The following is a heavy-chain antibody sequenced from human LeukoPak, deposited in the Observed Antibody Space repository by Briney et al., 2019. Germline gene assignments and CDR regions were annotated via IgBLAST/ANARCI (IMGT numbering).Heavy chain of an antibody. CDR2: INPNSGGT. CDR1: GYTFTGYY. J-gene: IGHJ4*02. D-gene: IGHD6-19*01. V-gene: IGHV1-2*06. Sequence: ASVKVSCKASGYTFTGYYMHWVRQAPGQGLEWMGRINPNSGGTNYAQKFQGRVTMTRDTSISTAYMELSRLRSDDTAVYYCARQYSSDWYFDYWGQGTLVTVSS. CDR3: ARQYSSDWYFDY.